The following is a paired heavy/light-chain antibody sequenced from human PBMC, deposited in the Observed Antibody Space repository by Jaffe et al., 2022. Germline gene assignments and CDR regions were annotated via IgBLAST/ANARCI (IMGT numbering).Light chain of an antibody. J-gene: IGLJ3*02. CDR3: YSTDSSGNHRGV. V-gene: IGLV3-10*01. CDR2: EDS. CDR1: ALPKKY. Sequence: SYELTQPPSVSVSPGQTARITCSGDALPKKYAYWYQQKSGQAPVLVIYEDSKRPSGIPERFSGSSSGTMATLTISGAQVEDEADYYCYSTDSSGNHRGVFGGGTKLTVL.
Heavy chain of an antibody. CDR3: ARVEGIAAAGIGWFDP. CDR2: IIPIFGTA. J-gene: IGHJ5*02. V-gene: IGHV1-69*05. D-gene: IGHD6-13*01. CDR1: GGTFSSYA. Sequence: QVQLVQSGAEVKKPGSSVKVSCKASGGTFSSYAISWVRQAPGQGLEWMGGIIPIFGTANYAQKFQGRVTITTDESTSTAYMELSSLRSEDTAVYYCARVEGIAAAGIGWFDPWGQGTLVTVSS.